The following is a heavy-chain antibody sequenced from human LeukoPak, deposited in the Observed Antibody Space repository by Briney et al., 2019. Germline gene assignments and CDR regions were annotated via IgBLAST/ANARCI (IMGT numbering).Heavy chain of an antibody. D-gene: IGHD3-10*02. CDR1: GFSFSRYW. J-gene: IGHJ6*04. V-gene: IGHV3-7*01. Sequence: TGGSLRLSCEASGFSFSRYWMSWVRQAPVRGLEWVANIKPDGSEIYYVDSVKGRFTISRDNAKNSLYLQMNSLRAEDTAVYYCAELGITMIGGVWGKGTTVTISS. CDR2: IKPDGSEI. CDR3: AELGITMIGGV.